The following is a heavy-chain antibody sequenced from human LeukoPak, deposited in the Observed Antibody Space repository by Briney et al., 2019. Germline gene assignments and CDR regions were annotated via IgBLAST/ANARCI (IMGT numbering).Heavy chain of an antibody. V-gene: IGHV3-23*01. Sequence: GGSLRLSCAASGFTFSSYAMSWVRQAPGRGLEWVSAISGSGGSTYYADSVKGRFTISRDNSKNTLYLQMNSLRAEDTAVYYCATFGARYYFDYWGQGTLVTVSS. CDR1: GFTFSSYA. J-gene: IGHJ4*02. CDR3: ATFGARYYFDY. CDR2: ISGSGGST. D-gene: IGHD3-3*01.